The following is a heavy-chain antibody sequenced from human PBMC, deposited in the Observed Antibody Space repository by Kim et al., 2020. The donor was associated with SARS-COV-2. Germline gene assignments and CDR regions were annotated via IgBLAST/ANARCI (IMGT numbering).Heavy chain of an antibody. V-gene: IGHV4-31*03. D-gene: IGHD3-22*01. CDR3: AREQYYYDSSGRSGWFDT. CDR2: IYYSGST. Sequence: SETLSLTCTVSGGSISSGGYYWSWIRQHPGKGLEWIGYIYYSGSTYYNPSLKSRVTISVDTSKNQFSLKLSSVTAADTAVYYCAREQYYYDSSGRSGWFDTWGQGTLVTVSS. J-gene: IGHJ5*02. CDR1: GGSISSGGYY.